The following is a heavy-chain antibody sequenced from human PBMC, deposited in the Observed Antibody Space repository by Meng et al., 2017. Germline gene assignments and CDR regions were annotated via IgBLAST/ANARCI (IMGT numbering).Heavy chain of an antibody. D-gene: IGHD2-2*02. Sequence: QVLLQQWGAALLKASSTLTLPCGGYCGAFSGYYWSWSRQPPGKGLEWIGEIKHSGITNYNPSLTSRVTISVDTSNNQFSLKLSSVTAADTAVYYCARGVQCSTSCYIDYWGQGTLVTVSS. CDR1: CGAFSGYY. J-gene: IGHJ4*02. CDR3: ARGVQCSTSCYIDY. V-gene: IGHV4-34*01. CDR2: IKHSGIT.